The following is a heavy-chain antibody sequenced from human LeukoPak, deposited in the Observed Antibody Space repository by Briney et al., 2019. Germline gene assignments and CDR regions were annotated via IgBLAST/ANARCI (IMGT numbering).Heavy chain of an antibody. CDR2: IYYSGRT. V-gene: IGHV4-39*07. CDR3: ARILYSNNIDY. J-gene: IGHJ4*02. Sequence: SETLSLTCTVSGGSISSTSYYWGWIRQPPGKGLEWIGSIYYSGRTYYNPSLKSRVTISVDTSKNQFSLKLNSVPAADTAVYYCARILYSNNIDYWGQGTLVTVSS. CDR1: GGSISSTSYY. D-gene: IGHD2/OR15-2a*01.